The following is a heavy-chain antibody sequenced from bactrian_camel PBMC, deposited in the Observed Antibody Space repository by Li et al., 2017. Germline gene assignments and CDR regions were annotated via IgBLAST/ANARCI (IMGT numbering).Heavy chain of an antibody. J-gene: IGHJ4*01. V-gene: IGHV3S53*01. D-gene: IGHD2*01. Sequence: HVQLVESGGGSVQAGGSQRLSCAASRYMYDNGCMGWFRQAPGKEREGVATIDADGSTRYADSVKGRFTLTKDNAKKTVYLRMNSLKPEDTAMYICASDFLSDCSGNFRPRDWGQGTQVTVS. CDR1: RYMYDNGC. CDR2: IDADGST. CDR3: ASDFLSDCSGNFRPRD.